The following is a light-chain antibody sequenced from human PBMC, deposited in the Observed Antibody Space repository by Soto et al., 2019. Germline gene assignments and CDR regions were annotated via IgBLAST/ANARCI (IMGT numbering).Light chain of an antibody. J-gene: IGKJ5*01. CDR2: GTS. CDR1: QSVTSN. Sequence: EIVMTQSPATVSVSPGERATLSCRASQSVTSNLAWYQQKPGQAPRLLIYGTSTRATGIPARFSGSGSGTEFTLTISNLQSDDFAVYYCQQYKDWPPITFGQGTRLESK. CDR3: QQYKDWPPIT. V-gene: IGKV3-15*01.